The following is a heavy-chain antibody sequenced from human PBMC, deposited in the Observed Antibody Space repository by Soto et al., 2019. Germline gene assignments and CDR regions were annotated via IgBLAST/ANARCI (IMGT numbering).Heavy chain of an antibody. J-gene: IGHJ4*02. V-gene: IGHV4-34*01. CDR2: INHVGST. D-gene: IGHD3-3*01. CDR1: GDSIISYY. Sequence: PSWTLSLTCTVSGDSIISYYWSYILQSPGKGLEWLDDINHVGSTNYNPSLKSRVSIPVDTSKSQFSLKLSSVTAADTAVYYCARAHDFWGGRQQPIDSWGQGTLVPVSS. CDR3: ARAHDFWGGRQQPIDS.